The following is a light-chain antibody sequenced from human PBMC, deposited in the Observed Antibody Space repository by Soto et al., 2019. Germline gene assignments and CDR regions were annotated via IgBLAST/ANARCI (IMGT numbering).Light chain of an antibody. V-gene: IGKV3-20*01. J-gene: IGKJ1*01. CDR1: QTISSNY. CDR2: GTS. Sequence: EIVLTQSPGTLSVSPGERATLSCRASQTISSNYLAWYQQKPGQAPSLLIYGTSSRATGITDRFSGSGSGTDFTLTISKLEPEDSAIYCCRQYVIWTFGQGPKVEIK. CDR3: RQYVIWT.